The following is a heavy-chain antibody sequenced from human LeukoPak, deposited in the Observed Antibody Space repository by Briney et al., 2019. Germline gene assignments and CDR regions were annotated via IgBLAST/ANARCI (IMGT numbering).Heavy chain of an antibody. D-gene: IGHD6-13*01. CDR1: GGAFSSYA. V-gene: IGHV1-69*13. CDR3: ARDQWQQLVLGDY. J-gene: IGHJ4*02. CDR2: IIPIFGTA. Sequence: GASVKVSCKASGGAFSSYAISWVRQAPGQGLEWMGGIIPIFGTANYAQKFQGRVTITADESTSTAYMELSSLRSEDTAVYYCARDQWQQLVLGDYWGQGTLVTVSS.